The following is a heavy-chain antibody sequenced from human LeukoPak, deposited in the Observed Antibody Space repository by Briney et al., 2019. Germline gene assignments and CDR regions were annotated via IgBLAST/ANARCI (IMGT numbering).Heavy chain of an antibody. D-gene: IGHD6-13*01. V-gene: IGHV4-30-2*01. CDR3: GRGGIAAAASGIDY. CDR2: IYQNGNT. CDR1: GGSISRGGYS. Sequence: SQTLSLTCAVSGGSISRGGYSWSWIRQPPGKGLEWIGYIYQNGNTYYNPSLKSRVTISVDGSKNQFSLNLSSVTAADTAVYYCGRGGIAAAASGIDYWGQGTLVAVSS. J-gene: IGHJ4*02.